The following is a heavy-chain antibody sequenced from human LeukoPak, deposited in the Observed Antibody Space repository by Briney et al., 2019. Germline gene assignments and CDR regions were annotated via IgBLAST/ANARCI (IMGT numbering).Heavy chain of an antibody. J-gene: IGHJ3*02. Sequence: GGSLRLSCAASGFTFTDAWMTWVRQAPGKGLEWVAHMKRRIEGGTTVSAAPVRGRFTISGDESENTVYLHMTSLKSEDTAVYYCATEGYTYGYHAVDNWGRGTVVTVSS. CDR1: GFTFTDAW. CDR2: MKRRIEGGTT. CDR3: ATEGYTYGYHAVDN. V-gene: IGHV3-15*01. D-gene: IGHD5-18*01.